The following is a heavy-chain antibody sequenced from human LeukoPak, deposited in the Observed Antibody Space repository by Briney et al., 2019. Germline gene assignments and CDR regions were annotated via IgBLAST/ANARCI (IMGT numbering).Heavy chain of an antibody. D-gene: IGHD3-3*01. J-gene: IGHJ6*03. CDR2: IYHSGST. CDR1: GYSISSGYY. CDR3: ARGLRFLEWARHYYYYMDV. V-gene: IGHV4-38-2*01. Sequence: SETLSLTCAVSGYSISSGYYWGWIRQPPGQGLEWIGSIYHSGSTYYNPSLKSRVTISVGTSKNQFSLKLSSVTAADTAVYYCARGLRFLEWARHYYYYMDVWGKGTTVTVSS.